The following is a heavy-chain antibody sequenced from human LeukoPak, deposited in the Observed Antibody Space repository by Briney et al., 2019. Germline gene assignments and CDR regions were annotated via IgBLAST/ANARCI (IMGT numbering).Heavy chain of an antibody. CDR1: GGSFSGYY. J-gene: IGHJ6*03. CDR2: ISSGGDSI. Sequence: LSLTCSVYGGSFSGYYWSWIRQPPGKGLEWLSYISSGGDSIYYADSVKGRFTISRDNAKNSVSLQMNSLRAEDTAVYYCASGSYGSGFYYFYYMDVWGKGTTVTVSS. V-gene: IGHV3-11*04. CDR3: ASGSYGSGFYYFYYMDV. D-gene: IGHD3-10*01.